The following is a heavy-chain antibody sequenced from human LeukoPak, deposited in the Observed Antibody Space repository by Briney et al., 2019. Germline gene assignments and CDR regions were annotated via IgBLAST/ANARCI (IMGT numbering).Heavy chain of an antibody. Sequence: GESLKISCKGSGYSITSYWIAWVRQMPGKGLEWIGIIYPADSDTRYSPSFQGQVTISVDKSISTAYLQWSSLKASDTAMYYCARHFRSNGDYGPPDCWGQGTLVTVSS. CDR3: ARHFRSNGDYGPPDC. D-gene: IGHD4-17*01. CDR2: IYPADSDT. J-gene: IGHJ4*02. V-gene: IGHV5-51*01. CDR1: GYSITSYW.